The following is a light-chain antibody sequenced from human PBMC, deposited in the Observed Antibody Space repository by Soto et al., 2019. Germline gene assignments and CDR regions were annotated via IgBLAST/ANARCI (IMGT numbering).Light chain of an antibody. CDR2: ATS. Sequence: EIVLTQSPGTLSLSPGERASLSCRASQSVSSTYLAWYQQKPGQAPRLLIYATSTRATGIPDRFSGSGSGTDFTLTISRLEPADFVVYYCQQYGSSLWTFGQGTKVEIK. CDR3: QQYGSSLWT. CDR1: QSVSSTY. J-gene: IGKJ1*01. V-gene: IGKV3-20*01.